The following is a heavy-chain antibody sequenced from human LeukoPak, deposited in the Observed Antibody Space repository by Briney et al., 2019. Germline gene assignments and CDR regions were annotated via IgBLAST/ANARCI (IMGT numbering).Heavy chain of an antibody. CDR2: IYTSGST. V-gene: IGHV4-61*02. Sequence: SETLSLTCTVSGGSISSGSYYWSWIRQPAGKGLEWIGRIYTSGSTNYNPSLKSRVTISVDTSKNQFSLKLSTVTAADTAVYYCAREEVVWGQGTLVTVSS. CDR1: GGSISSGSYY. D-gene: IGHD2-15*01. J-gene: IGHJ4*02. CDR3: AREEVV.